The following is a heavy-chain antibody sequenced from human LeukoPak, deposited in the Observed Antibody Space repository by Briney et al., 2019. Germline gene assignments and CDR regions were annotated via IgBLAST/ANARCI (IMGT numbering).Heavy chain of an antibody. Sequence: PGGPLNPPGQAPGSSFTSIALTWARKLQGKGPEWVSAIDGSGTTAYYADSVKGRFTISRDNAKNSLYLQMNSLRAEDTAVYYCASFRDGYIQQDYWGQGTLVTVSS. CDR1: GSSFTSIA. V-gene: IGHV3-48*04. CDR3: ASFRDGYIQQDY. CDR2: IDGSGTTA. D-gene: IGHD5-24*01. J-gene: IGHJ4*02.